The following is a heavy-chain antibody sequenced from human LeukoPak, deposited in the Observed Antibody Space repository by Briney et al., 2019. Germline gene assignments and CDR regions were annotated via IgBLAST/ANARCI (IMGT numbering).Heavy chain of an antibody. CDR2: IYYSGST. CDR1: GGSFSGYY. J-gene: IGHJ4*02. V-gene: IGHV4-59*01. D-gene: IGHD6-19*01. CDR3: ARIADSGWYSFDY. Sequence: PSETLSLTCAVYGGSFSGYYWSWIRQPPGKGLEWIGYIYYSGSTNYNPSLKSRVTISVDTSKNQFSLKLSSVTAADTAVYYCARIADSGWYSFDYWGQGTLVTVSS.